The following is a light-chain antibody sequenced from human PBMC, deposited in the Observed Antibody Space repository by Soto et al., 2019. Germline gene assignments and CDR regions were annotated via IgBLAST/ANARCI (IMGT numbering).Light chain of an antibody. CDR3: QQRSSNWPPVT. Sequence: EIVLTQSPATLSSSPGVRATLSCRASQSVSSYLALYQQKPGQAPRLLIYDASNRATGIPARFSGSGSGTDFTLTISSLEPEDFAVYYCQQRSSNWPPVTFGQGTRLEIK. CDR2: DAS. V-gene: IGKV3-11*01. J-gene: IGKJ5*01. CDR1: QSVSSY.